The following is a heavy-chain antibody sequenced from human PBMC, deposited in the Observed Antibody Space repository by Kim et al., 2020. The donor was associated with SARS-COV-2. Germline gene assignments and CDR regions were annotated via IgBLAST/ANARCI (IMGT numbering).Heavy chain of an antibody. CDR1: GFTFSSYA. V-gene: IGHV3-23*01. D-gene: IGHD2-2*02. J-gene: IGHJ4*02. CDR3: AKPSFIGYCSSTSCYTSDY. Sequence: GGSLRLSCAASGFTFSSYAMSWVRQAPGKGLEWVSAISGSGGSTYYADSVKGRFTISRDNSKNTLYLQMNSLRAEDTAVYYCAKPSFIGYCSSTSCYTSDYWGQGTLVTVSS. CDR2: ISGSGGST.